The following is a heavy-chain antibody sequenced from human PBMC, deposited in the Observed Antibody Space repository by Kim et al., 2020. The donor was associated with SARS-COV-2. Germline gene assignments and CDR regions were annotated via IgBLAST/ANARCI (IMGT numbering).Heavy chain of an antibody. CDR2: ISANDAST. J-gene: IGHJ4*02. D-gene: IGHD2-2*01. CDR1: GFTFSNYA. CDR3: ARQYFRFDY. Sequence: GGSLRLSCAASGFTFSNYAMSWVRQAPGKGLEWVSSISANDASTYHADSGKGRFSVSRDNSKRTLHLQMTGRRADDTAGYFCARQYFRFDYWGQGALV. V-gene: IGHV3-23*01.